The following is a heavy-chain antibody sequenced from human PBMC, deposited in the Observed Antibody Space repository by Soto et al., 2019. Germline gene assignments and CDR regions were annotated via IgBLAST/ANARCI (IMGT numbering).Heavy chain of an antibody. CDR3: ARSLNYGEPYYYGMDV. J-gene: IGHJ6*02. D-gene: IGHD4-17*01. Sequence: QVQLVESGGGVVQPGRSLRLSCAASGFTFSSYAMHWVRQAPGKGLEWGAVISYDGSNKYYADSVKGRFTISRDNSKNTLYLQMNSLRAEDTAVYYCARSLNYGEPYYYGMDVWGQGTTVTVSS. V-gene: IGHV3-30-3*01. CDR2: ISYDGSNK. CDR1: GFTFSSYA.